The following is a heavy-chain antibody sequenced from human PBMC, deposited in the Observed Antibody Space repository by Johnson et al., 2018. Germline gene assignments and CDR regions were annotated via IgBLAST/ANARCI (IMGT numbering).Heavy chain of an antibody. CDR3: AKIKEGGASFDI. D-gene: IGHD3-16*01. V-gene: IGHV4-59*01. CDR2: IHYRGST. J-gene: IGHJ3*02. Sequence: QVQLQESGPGLVKPSETLSLTCTVSGGSISSNYCSWIRQSPGMGLQWIGYIHYRGSTSYNPSLQSRVTMSVDASKNEFYLEVTSVTTADTAVYYCAKIKEGGASFDIWGQGTVVTVSS. CDR1: GGSISSNY.